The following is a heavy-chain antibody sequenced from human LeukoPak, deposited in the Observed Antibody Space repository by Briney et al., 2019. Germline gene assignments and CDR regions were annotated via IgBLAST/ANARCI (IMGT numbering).Heavy chain of an antibody. V-gene: IGHV1-69*13. CDR1: GGTFSSYA. J-gene: IGHJ4*02. CDR3: ARGLGSVVPAY. D-gene: IGHD2-2*01. Sequence: ASVKVSCKASGGTFSSYAISWVRQAPGQGLEWMGGIIPIFGTASYAQKFQGRVTITADESTSTAYMELSSLRSEDTAVYYCARGLGSVVPAYWGQGTLVTVSS. CDR2: IIPIFGTA.